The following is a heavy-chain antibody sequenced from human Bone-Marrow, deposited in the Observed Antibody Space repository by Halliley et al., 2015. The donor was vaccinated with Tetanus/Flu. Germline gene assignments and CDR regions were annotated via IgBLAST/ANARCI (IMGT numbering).Heavy chain of an antibody. Sequence: WMGIISPCDSDIKYSPSFQGRVIISADRSINSAYLQWSSLKASDTAVYFCAKHYYPNNYYNGLDVWGQGTTVTVSS. CDR2: ISPCDSDI. J-gene: IGHJ6*02. D-gene: IGHD3-10*01. CDR3: AKHYYPNNYYNGLDV. V-gene: IGHV5-51*01.